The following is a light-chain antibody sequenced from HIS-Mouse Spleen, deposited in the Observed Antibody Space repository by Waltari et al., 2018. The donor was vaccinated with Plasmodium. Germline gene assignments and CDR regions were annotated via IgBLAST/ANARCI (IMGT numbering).Light chain of an antibody. Sequence: SYVLTQPPSVSVAPGQTARITCGGNNIGSKSVHWYQQKPGQAPMLVVYDDSDRPSGSPGRFSGSNAGNTATLTISRVEAGDEADYYCQVWDSSSDHWVFGGGTKLTVL. V-gene: IGLV3-21*02. CDR2: DDS. J-gene: IGLJ3*02. CDR3: QVWDSSSDHWV. CDR1: NIGSKS.